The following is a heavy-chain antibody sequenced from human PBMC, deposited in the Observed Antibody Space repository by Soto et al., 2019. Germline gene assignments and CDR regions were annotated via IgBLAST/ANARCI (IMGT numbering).Heavy chain of an antibody. CDR3: ARVRASRGQRDIDY. CDR1: GGSFSGSY. J-gene: IGHJ4*02. CDR2: INHSGGT. Sequence: QVQLQQWGAGLLKPSETLSLTCAGYGGSFSGSYWSWIRQPPGKVLEWIAEINHSGGTNYNPSLKSRVTISVDTSKNQLSLKLSSVTDADTAMYYCARVRASRGQRDIDYWGQGTLVTVSS. V-gene: IGHV4-34*01. D-gene: IGHD1-1*01.